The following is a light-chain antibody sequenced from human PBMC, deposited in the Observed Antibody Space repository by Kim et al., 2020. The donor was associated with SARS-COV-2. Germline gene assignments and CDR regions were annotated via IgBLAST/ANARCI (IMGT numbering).Light chain of an antibody. Sequence: GGTVPLPCGLRSGSVSTSYYPSWYQQTPGQAPRTLIYSTNTRSSGVPDRFSGSILGNKAALTITGAQADDESDYYCVLYMGSGLWVFGGGTQLTVL. CDR3: VLYMGSGLWV. V-gene: IGLV8-61*01. CDR1: SGSVSTSYY. J-gene: IGLJ3*02. CDR2: STN.